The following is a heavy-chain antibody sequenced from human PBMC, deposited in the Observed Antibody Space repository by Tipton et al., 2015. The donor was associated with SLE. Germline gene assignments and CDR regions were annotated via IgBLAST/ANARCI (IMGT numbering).Heavy chain of an antibody. J-gene: IGHJ5*02. CDR3: ARDCCFGGSFGS. Sequence: SLRLSCAASGFTFRSNWMHWVRQAPGEGLEWVAQIDNDGSLMTYAESVKGRFTISRDNARNTLYLQMNSLRDEDTAVYYCARDCCFGGSFGSWGQGTLVTVSS. CDR1: GFTFRSNW. CDR2: IDNDGSLM. D-gene: IGHD3-9*01. V-gene: IGHV3-74*03.